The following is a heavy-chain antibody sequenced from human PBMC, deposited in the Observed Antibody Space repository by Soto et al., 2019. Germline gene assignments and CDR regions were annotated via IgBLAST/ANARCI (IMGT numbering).Heavy chain of an antibody. Sequence: EVHLLESGGGLVQPGGSLRLSCAASGFTFSTYDMSLVRQAPGTGLEWVSAISGSGAGTHYADSVKGRFTISRDNSKNKLYLQMDSLRAEDTAVYYCEKDSRLTMVGGVIIPPGYWGQGTLVTVSS. V-gene: IGHV3-23*01. CDR2: ISGSGAGT. D-gene: IGHD3-10*01. CDR3: EKDSRLTMVGGVIIPPGY. CDR1: GFTFSTYD. J-gene: IGHJ4*02.